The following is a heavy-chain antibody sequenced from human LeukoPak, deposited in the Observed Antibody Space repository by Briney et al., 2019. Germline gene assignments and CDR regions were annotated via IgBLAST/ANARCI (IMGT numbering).Heavy chain of an antibody. J-gene: IGHJ4*02. D-gene: IGHD3-22*01. CDR1: GGSISSGGYY. CDR2: IYYSGST. V-gene: IGHV4-31*03. CDR3: ARGARYYYDSSGYPSNFDY. Sequence: PSETLSLTCTVSGGSISSGGYYWSWIRQHPGKGLEWIGYIYYSGSTYYNPSLKSRVTISVDTSKNQFSLKLSSVTAADTAVYYCARGARYYYDSSGYPSNFDYWGQGTLVTVSS.